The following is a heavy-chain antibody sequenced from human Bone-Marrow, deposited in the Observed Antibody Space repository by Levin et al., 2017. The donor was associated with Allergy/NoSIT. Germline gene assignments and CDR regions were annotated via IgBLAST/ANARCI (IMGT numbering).Heavy chain of an antibody. J-gene: IGHJ4*02. CDR2: IFSGERT. D-gene: IGHD5-12*01. Sequence: RASETLSLTCSVSGDSIDSRDYYWGWIRQSPGKGLEWIASIFSGERTFYTPSLKSRVTVSVDTSKNQFSLTLRSVTAADTSIYYCASSKSGTYSLKMDFWGQGSLVTVSS. V-gene: IGHV4-39*01. CDR1: GDSIDSRDYY. CDR3: ASSKSGTYSLKMDF.